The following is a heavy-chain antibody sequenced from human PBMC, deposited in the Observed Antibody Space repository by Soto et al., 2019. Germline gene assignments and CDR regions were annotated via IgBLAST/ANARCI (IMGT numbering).Heavy chain of an antibody. D-gene: IGHD3-3*02. CDR1: GGSISSRSYY. V-gene: IGHV4-39*01. CDR3: ATTSGLAPRGIFTY. J-gene: IGHJ1*01. Sequence: PSETLSLTCPVSGGSISSRSYYWGWVRQPPGKGLEWIASVYSSGIAYYSNSLKSRVTISVDTSKNQFSLKLRSVTAADTAVYYCATTSGLAPRGIFTYWGQGALVIVSS. CDR2: VYSSGIA.